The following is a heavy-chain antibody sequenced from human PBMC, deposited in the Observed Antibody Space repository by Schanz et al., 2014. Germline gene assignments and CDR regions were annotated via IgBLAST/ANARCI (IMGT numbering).Heavy chain of an antibody. J-gene: IGHJ6*03. CDR1: GYTFTSYS. CDR2: INVGNGNM. V-gene: IGHV1-3*01. Sequence: QVQLVQSGAEVKKPGASVKVSCKASGYTFTSYSIHWVRQAPGQGLEWMGWINVGNGNMKYSQKFQGRVTITADRSTSTAYMELSSLRSEDTAVYYCARLGTGMAVAGSVIDSYYYYMDVWGEGTTVTVSS. CDR3: ARLGTGMAVAGSVIDSYYYYMDV. D-gene: IGHD6-19*01.